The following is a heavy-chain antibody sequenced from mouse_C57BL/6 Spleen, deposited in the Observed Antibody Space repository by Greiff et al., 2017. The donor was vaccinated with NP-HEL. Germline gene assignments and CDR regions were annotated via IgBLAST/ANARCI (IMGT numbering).Heavy chain of an antibody. CDR1: GYTFTSYG. J-gene: IGHJ3*01. CDR2: IYPRSGNT. CDR3: ARLGRLAY. V-gene: IGHV1-81*01. D-gene: IGHD4-1*01. Sequence: QQKAGEELARPGASVKLSCKASGYTFTSYGISWVKQRTGQGLEWIGEIYPRSGNTYYNEKFKGKATLTADKSSSTAYMELRSLTSEDSAVYFCARLGRLAYWGQGTLVTVSA.